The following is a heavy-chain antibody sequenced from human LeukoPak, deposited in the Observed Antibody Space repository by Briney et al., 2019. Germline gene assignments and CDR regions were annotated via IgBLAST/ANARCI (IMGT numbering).Heavy chain of an antibody. D-gene: IGHD6-6*01. CDR3: ARAPRIAARPSYFDY. CDR1: GGTFSSYA. J-gene: IGHJ4*02. V-gene: IGHV1-69*05. CDR2: IIPIFGTA. Sequence: SVKVSCKASGGTFSSYAISWVRQAPGQGLEWMGRIIPIFGTANYAQKFQGRVTITTDESTSTAYMELSSLRSEDTAVYYCARAPRIAARPSYFDYWGQGTLVTVSS.